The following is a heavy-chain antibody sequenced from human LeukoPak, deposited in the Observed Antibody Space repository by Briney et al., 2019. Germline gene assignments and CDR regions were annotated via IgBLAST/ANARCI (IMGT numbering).Heavy chain of an antibody. Sequence: NPSETLSLTCTVSGGSVSSGSYYWSWTRQPPGKGLEWIGYIYYSGSTNYNPSLKSRVTISVDTSKNQFSLKLSSATAADTAVYYCAREVICSGGSCYPDHPFDYWGQGTLVTVSS. CDR2: IYYSGST. V-gene: IGHV4-61*01. J-gene: IGHJ4*02. D-gene: IGHD2-15*01. CDR3: AREVICSGGSCYPDHPFDY. CDR1: GGSVSSGSYY.